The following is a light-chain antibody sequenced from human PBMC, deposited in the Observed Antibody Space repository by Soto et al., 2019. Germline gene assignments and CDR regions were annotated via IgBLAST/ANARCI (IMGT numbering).Light chain of an antibody. Sequence: DIPMTQSPSTLSTSVGDRVTITCRASQSISNWLAWYQQKPGKAPKLLIYDASRLESGVPSRFSGSGSGTEFTLTISSLQPDDFATYYCQQYNSYSWTFGQGTKVEIK. CDR1: QSISNW. J-gene: IGKJ1*01. V-gene: IGKV1-5*01. CDR2: DAS. CDR3: QQYNSYSWT.